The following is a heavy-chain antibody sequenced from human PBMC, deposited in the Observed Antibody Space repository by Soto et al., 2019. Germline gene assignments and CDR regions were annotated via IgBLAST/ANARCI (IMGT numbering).Heavy chain of an antibody. CDR2: IYYSGST. J-gene: IGHJ5*02. CDR1: GGSISSSSYY. Sequence: SETLSLTCTVSGGSISSSSYYWGWIRQPPGKGLEWIGSIYYSGSTYYNPSLKSRVTISVDTSKNQFSLKLSSVTAADTAVYYCARIKVSGESFDPCGQGPLVTVSS. V-gene: IGHV4-39*01. CDR3: ARIKVSGESFDP. D-gene: IGHD3-10*01.